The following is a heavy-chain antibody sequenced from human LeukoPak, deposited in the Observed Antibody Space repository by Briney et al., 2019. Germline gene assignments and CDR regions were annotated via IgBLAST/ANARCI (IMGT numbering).Heavy chain of an antibody. D-gene: IGHD5-24*01. CDR1: GFIFDEYT. Sequence: GGSLRLSCAASGFIFDEYTMHWVRQAPGKGLECVALISWDAGDSYYADSVRGRFTISRDNSDNSLFLQMNSLGTEDTASYYCARDMWDGYNTYSFDSWGQGTLVIVSS. CDR3: ARDMWDGYNTYSFDS. CDR2: ISWDAGDS. J-gene: IGHJ4*02. V-gene: IGHV3-43*01.